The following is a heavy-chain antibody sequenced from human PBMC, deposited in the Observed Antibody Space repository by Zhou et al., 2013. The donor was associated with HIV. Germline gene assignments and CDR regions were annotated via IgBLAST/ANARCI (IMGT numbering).Heavy chain of an antibody. J-gene: IGHJ2*01. Sequence: QVQLVQSGAEVRTPGASVKVSCKASGYSFTSYDINWVRQATGQGLEWMGWMNPNSDNAGYAQKFQGRVTMTRNSSTSTAYMELSSLRSEDTAVYYCARDFDWYFDLWGRGTLVTVSS. CDR2: MNPNSDNA. V-gene: IGHV1-8*01. CDR3: ARDFDWYFDL. CDR1: GYSFTSYD.